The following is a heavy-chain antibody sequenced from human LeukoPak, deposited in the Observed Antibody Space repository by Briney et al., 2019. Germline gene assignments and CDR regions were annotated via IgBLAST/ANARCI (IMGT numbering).Heavy chain of an antibody. CDR1: GFAFDHYG. V-gene: IGHV1-18*01. CDR2: ISVNNGNP. D-gene: IGHD3-3*01. CDR3: QRITIFGVVIDFDY. Sequence: ASVKVSCRASGFAFDHYGISWVRQAPGQGLESMGWISVNNGNPHYPKKFQGRVTMTTDTSTSTAYMEVRGLRADDTAVYYWQRITIFGVVIDFDYWGQGTLVAVSS. J-gene: IGHJ4*02.